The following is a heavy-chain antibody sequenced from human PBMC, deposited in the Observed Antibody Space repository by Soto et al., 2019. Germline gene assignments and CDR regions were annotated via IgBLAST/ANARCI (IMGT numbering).Heavy chain of an antibody. D-gene: IGHD1-26*01. CDR3: ARAIVGATSNWFDP. Sequence: QVQLQESGPGLVKPSGTLSLTCAVSGGSISSINWWSWVRQPPGKGLEWIGEIYHSGSTNYNPSLKSRVTISVDKSNNQFSLKLSSVTAAYTAVYYCARAIVGATSNWFDPWGQGTLVPVSS. V-gene: IGHV4-4*02. CDR2: IYHSGST. J-gene: IGHJ5*02. CDR1: GGSISSINW.